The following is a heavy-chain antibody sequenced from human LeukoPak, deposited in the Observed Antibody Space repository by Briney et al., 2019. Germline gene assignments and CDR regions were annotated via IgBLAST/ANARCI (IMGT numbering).Heavy chain of an antibody. D-gene: IGHD3-10*01. J-gene: IGHJ4*02. Sequence: GGSLRLSCVVSGFSFGSEAMSWVRQAPGRGLEWVSSISPGGGTTYYADSVKGRFTISRDNSENTLYVEMNSLRAEDTAIYYCAKSRSGSANWALRIFNNWGQGTLVTVSS. CDR3: AKSRSGSANWALRIFNN. V-gene: IGHV3-23*01. CDR2: ISPGGGTT. CDR1: GFSFGSEA.